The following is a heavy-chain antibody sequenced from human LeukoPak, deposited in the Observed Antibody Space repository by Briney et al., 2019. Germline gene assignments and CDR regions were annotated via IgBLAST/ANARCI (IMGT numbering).Heavy chain of an antibody. CDR1: GGSISSSSYY. Sequence: PSETLSLTCTVSGGSISSSSYYWGWIRQPPGKGLEWIGSIYYSGSTYYNPSLKSRVTISVDTSKNQFSLKLSSVTAAAPAVYYCARSRIGGSYIYYFDYWGQGTLVTVSS. J-gene: IGHJ4*02. CDR3: ARSRIGGSYIYYFDY. D-gene: IGHD1-26*01. CDR2: IYYSGST. V-gene: IGHV4-39*01.